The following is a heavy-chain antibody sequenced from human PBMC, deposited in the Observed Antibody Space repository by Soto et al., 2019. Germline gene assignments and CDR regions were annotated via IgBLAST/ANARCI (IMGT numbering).Heavy chain of an antibody. CDR2: ISTSGSSI. CDR3: ARSGNYRLDC. V-gene: IGHV3-48*01. J-gene: IGHJ4*02. CDR1: GFSFNNHN. D-gene: IGHD1-26*01. Sequence: EVQLVESGGGLVQPGGSLRLSCAASGFSFNNHNMNWVRQAPGKGLEWISYISTSGSSIYYADSVKGRFTISRDNAKNSLYLQMNSLRAEDTAVYYCARSGNYRLDCWGQGTLVTVSS.